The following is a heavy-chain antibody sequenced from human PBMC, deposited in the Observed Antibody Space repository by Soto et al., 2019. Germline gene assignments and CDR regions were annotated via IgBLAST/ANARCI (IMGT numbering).Heavy chain of an antibody. Sequence: QGQLVQSGAEVKKPGASVKVSCEASGYTFTSYAIHWVHQAPGQRLEWMGWINPGKETTRYTQRFQGRVTITSDTSANTVYMLLSSVTSEDTALYFCARDPEYGSGSLDVWGQGTMVIVSS. CDR1: GYTFTSYA. CDR2: INPGKETT. CDR3: ARDPEYGSGSLDV. D-gene: IGHD3-10*01. V-gene: IGHV1-3*01. J-gene: IGHJ3*01.